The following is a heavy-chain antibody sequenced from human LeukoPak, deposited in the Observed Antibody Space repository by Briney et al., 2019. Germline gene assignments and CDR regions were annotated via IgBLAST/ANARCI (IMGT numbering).Heavy chain of an antibody. V-gene: IGHV3-21*01. CDR3: ARVVPSDGALLGAVDS. Sequence: GGSLRLSCIVSGFTFSGYSMNWVRQAPGKGLEWVSSISRSSSYIYYTDSVKGRFTISRDNAKNSLYLQMSSLRVEDTAVYYCARVVPSDGALLGAVDSWGQGTLVTVSS. CDR1: GFTFSGYS. J-gene: IGHJ4*02. D-gene: IGHD1-26*01. CDR2: ISRSSSYI.